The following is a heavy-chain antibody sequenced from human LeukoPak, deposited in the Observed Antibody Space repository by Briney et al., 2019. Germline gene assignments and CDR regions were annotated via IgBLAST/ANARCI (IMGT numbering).Heavy chain of an antibody. CDR1: GYTFTGYY. D-gene: IGHD4-17*01. CDR3: ARVSRQTTVTTFSY. CDR2: INPNSGGT. V-gene: IGHV1-2*02. J-gene: IGHJ4*02. Sequence: ASVTVSFKASGYTFTGYYMHWVRQAPGQGLEWMGWINPNSGGTNYAQKFQGRVTMTRDTSISTAYMELSRLRSDDTAVYYCARVSRQTTVTTFSYWGQGTLVTVSS.